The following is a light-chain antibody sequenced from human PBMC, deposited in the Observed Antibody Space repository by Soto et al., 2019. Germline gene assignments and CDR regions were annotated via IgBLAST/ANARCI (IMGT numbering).Light chain of an antibody. J-gene: IGKJ4*01. CDR1: QSIRRW. CDR2: DAY. CDR3: QQYESYYPLT. Sequence: DIHMTQSPSILSASVGDRVTITCRAIQSIRRWLAWYQQKPGKAPKLLIYDAYSLESGVPSRFSGRRSGTEFTLTIAGLQHEDFANYYCQQYESYYPLTFGGGTKVDIK. V-gene: IGKV1-5*01.